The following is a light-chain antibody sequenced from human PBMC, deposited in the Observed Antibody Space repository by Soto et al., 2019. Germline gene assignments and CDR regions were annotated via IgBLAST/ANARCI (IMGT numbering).Light chain of an antibody. CDR1: QSVSSNY. CDR2: AAS. J-gene: IGKJ1*01. Sequence: EIVLTQSPGTLSLSPGERATISCRASQSVSSNYLAWYQQKPGQAPRLLIYAASNRAGGVPDRFGGSGSGTDFPLSVSRLEPEDFAVYYCQQYGSAPWTFGQGTKVEI. V-gene: IGKV3-20*01. CDR3: QQYGSAPWT.